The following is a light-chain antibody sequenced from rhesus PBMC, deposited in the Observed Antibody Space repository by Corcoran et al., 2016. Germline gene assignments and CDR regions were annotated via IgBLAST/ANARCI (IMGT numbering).Light chain of an antibody. Sequence: DIQMTQSPSSLSASVGDRVTITCQASQGISSWLAWYQQKPGKAPKLLIYAASSLPSGVPSRFSGSGAGTDFTRTISRLQPEDFATYYCQQHNSYPWTFGQGTKVEIK. V-gene: IGKV1-33*02. CDR3: QQHNSYPWT. CDR2: AAS. J-gene: IGKJ1*01. CDR1: QGISSW.